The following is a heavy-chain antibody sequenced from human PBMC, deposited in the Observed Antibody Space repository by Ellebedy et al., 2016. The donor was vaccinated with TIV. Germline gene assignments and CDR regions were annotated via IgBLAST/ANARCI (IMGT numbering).Heavy chain of an antibody. D-gene: IGHD3-3*01. V-gene: IGHV1-18*04. J-gene: IGHJ4*02. Sequence: AASVKVSCKASGYTFTSYSISWVRHAPGQGLEWMGWISGYNGNTKYAQKFEGRVTMTTDTSTSTVYMELRSLRSDDTAVYYCARGLYDFWSGYYKNQNFDYWGQGTLVTVSS. CDR2: ISGYNGNT. CDR3: ARGLYDFWSGYYKNQNFDY. CDR1: GYTFTSYS.